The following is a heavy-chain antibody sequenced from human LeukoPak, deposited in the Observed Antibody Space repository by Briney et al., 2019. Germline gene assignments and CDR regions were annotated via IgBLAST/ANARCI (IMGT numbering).Heavy chain of an antibody. CDR3: ARVVSLAIPGFIAAAATGYYYYGMYV. CDR1: GFTFDDYG. D-gene: IGHD6-13*01. J-gene: IGHJ6*02. V-gene: IGHV3-20*01. CDR2: INWNGGST. Sequence: GGSLRLSCAASGFTFDDYGRSWVRQAPGKGLEWVSGINWNGGSTGYADSVKGRFTISRDNAKNSLYLQMNSLRAEDTALYHCARVVSLAIPGFIAAAATGYYYYGMYVWGQGTTVTVSS.